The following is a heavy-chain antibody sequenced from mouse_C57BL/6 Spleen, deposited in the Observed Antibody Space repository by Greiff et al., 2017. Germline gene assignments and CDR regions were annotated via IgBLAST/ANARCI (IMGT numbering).Heavy chain of an antibody. Sequence: QVQLQQSGPELVKPGASVKISCKASGYAFSSSWMNWVKQRPGKGLEWIGRIYPGDGDTNYNGKFKGKATLTADKSSSTAYMQLSSLTSEDSAVYFCARYGVSTGFAYRGQGTLVTVSA. J-gene: IGHJ3*01. CDR1: GYAFSSSW. V-gene: IGHV1-82*01. CDR3: ARYGVSTGFAY. CDR2: IYPGDGDT. D-gene: IGHD1-1*01.